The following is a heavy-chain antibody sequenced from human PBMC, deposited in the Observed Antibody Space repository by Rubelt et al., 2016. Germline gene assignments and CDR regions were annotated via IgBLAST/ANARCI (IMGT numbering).Heavy chain of an antibody. D-gene: IGHD1-1*01. CDR3: TTDLPTGADDY. J-gene: IGHJ4*02. CDR2: IKSNPDGGTT. V-gene: IGHV3-15*01. Sequence: PGGSLRLSCAASGFTFSNAWMNWVRQAPGKGLEWVGRIKSNPDGGTTDYAAPVKGRFTLSRDDSKNTLYLQMNSLKTEDTAVYYCTTDLPTGADDYWGQGTLVTVSS. CDR1: GFTFSNAW.